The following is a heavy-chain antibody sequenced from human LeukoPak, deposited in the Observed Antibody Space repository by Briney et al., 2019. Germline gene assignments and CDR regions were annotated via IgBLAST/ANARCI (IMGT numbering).Heavy chain of an antibody. J-gene: IGHJ4*02. CDR2: ISASGGTT. D-gene: IGHD6-13*01. CDR1: GFSLNNYA. V-gene: IGHV3-23*01. CDR3: AKASSSWYSDFDY. Sequence: PGGSVKLSCAASGFSLNNYAMNWARQATGKGLEWVPAISASGGTTYNSDSVKGRFTISRDSAKNTLYLQINSLRAEDSAVYYCAKASSSWYSDFDYWGRGTLVTVSS.